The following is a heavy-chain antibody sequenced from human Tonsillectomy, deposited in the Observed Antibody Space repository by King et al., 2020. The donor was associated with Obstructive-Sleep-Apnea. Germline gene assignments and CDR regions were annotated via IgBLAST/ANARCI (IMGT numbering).Heavy chain of an antibody. CDR2: IIPIFGTA. CDR3: ARCGAYYDILPGRTGWFDP. V-gene: IGHV1-69*01. D-gene: IGHD3-9*01. Sequence: VQLVESGAEVKKPGSSVKVSCTASGGTFSSYAISWVRQAPGQGLEWMGGIIPIFGTANYAQKFQGRVTITADESTNTAYMELSSLRSEDTAVYYCARCGAYYDILPGRTGWFDPWGQGTLVTVSS. CDR1: GGTFSSYA. J-gene: IGHJ5*02.